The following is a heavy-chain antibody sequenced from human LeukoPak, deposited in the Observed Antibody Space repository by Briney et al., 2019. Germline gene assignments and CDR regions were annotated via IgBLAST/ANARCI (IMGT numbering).Heavy chain of an antibody. CDR1: GFTFSTYW. CDR3: ARAEWSNWYFDL. J-gene: IGHJ2*01. V-gene: IGHV3-7*03. D-gene: IGHD3-3*01. Sequence: GGSLRLSCAASGFTFSTYWMNWVRQAPGKGLEWVANIKQDGSERYYVDSVKGRFTLSRDSAKNSLYLQMNSLRAEDTAVYYCARAEWSNWYFDLWGRGTLVTVSS. CDR2: IKQDGSER.